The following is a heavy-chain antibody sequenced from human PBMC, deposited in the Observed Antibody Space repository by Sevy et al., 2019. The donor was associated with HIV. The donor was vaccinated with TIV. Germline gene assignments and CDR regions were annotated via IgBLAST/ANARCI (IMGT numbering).Heavy chain of an antibody. CDR2: ISGSGGNR. J-gene: IGHJ4*02. V-gene: IGHV3-23*01. Sequence: GGSPRLSCTASGFTFSSYAMSWVRQAPGKGLEWVSTISGSGGNRYYADSLKGRFTISRDNSRNTVLLQMTNLRAEDTAVYYCAKNRVGSYPDYWGQGTLVTVSS. CDR3: AKNRVGSYPDY. D-gene: IGHD1-26*01. CDR1: GFTFSSYA.